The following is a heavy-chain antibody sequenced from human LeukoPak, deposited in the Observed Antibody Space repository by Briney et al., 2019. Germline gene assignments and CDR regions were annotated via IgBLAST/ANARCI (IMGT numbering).Heavy chain of an antibody. CDR3: AREYYYDI. J-gene: IGHJ4*02. D-gene: IGHD3-22*01. Sequence: GGSLRLSCAASGFTFSSYAMHWVRQAPGKGLEWVAVISYDGGNKYYADSVKGRFTISRDNSKNTLYLQMNSLRAEDTAVYYCAREYYYDIWGQGTLVTVSS. CDR1: GFTFSSYA. CDR2: ISYDGGNK. V-gene: IGHV3-30*14.